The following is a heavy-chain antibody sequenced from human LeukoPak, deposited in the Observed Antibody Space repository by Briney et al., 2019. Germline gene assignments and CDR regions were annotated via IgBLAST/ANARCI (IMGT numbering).Heavy chain of an antibody. J-gene: IGHJ6*02. CDR1: GFPFSRYG. D-gene: IGHD1-26*01. CDR3: AKEVWELKYFHGMYV. V-gene: IGHV3-23*01. CDR2: ISGSGAST. Sequence: GGSLRLYCGASGFPFSRYGLSGVRQVPGKGLEWVSGISGSGASTNYADSVKGRFTISRDNSKNTLYLQMNSLRVEDTAVYYCAKEVWELKYFHGMYVWGQGTTVTVFS.